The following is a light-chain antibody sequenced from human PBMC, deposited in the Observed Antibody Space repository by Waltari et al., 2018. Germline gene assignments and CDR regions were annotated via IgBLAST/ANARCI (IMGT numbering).Light chain of an antibody. V-gene: IGKV1-39*01. Sequence: DIQMTQSPSSLSASVGDRVTITCRASQSISSYLNWYQQKPGKATKLLIDAASNLQSGVPSSFSGSGSGTDFTLTISSLQPEDFATYYCQQSYSIPYTFGQGTKLEIK. CDR3: QQSYSIPYT. J-gene: IGKJ2*01. CDR1: QSISSY. CDR2: AAS.